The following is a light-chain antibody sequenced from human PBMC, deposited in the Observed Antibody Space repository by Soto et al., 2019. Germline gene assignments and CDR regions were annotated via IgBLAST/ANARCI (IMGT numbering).Light chain of an antibody. Sequence: QSALTQPPSASGSPGQSVTISCTGTKNDIGVYDFVSWYQHHPGKAPRLIIYEVVQRPSGVPDRFSGSKSGNTASLTVSGLQAADEADYSCKSYAGSNTNVFGRGTKVAVL. J-gene: IGLJ1*01. CDR3: KSYAGSNTNV. V-gene: IGLV2-8*01. CDR2: EVV. CDR1: KNDIGVYDF.